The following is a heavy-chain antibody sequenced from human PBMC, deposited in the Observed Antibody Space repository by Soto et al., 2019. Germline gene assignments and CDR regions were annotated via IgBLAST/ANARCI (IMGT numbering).Heavy chain of an antibody. Sequence: SETLSLTCTVSGASIITDNYFWVWVRQSPRRGLELIGSISYSGRTYDNPSLQSRVTISIDASKNQFSLKLTSVTTADTAVYYCARRRASDYGGNHHPYYFDRWGQGALVTVSS. CDR3: ARRRASDYGGNHHPYYFDR. J-gene: IGHJ4*02. D-gene: IGHD4-17*01. CDR2: ISYSGRT. CDR1: GASIITDNYF. V-gene: IGHV4-39*01.